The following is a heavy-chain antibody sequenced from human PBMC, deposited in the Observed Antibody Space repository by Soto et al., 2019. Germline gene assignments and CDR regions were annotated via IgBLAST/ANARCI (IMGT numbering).Heavy chain of an antibody. Sequence: PSETLSLTCTVSGGSISSSSYYWGWIRQPPGKGLEWIGSIYYSGSTYYNPSLKSRVTISVDTSKNQFSLKLSSVTAADTAVYYCARHRFGAYYYYGMDVWGQGTTVTVS. J-gene: IGHJ6*02. D-gene: IGHD3-10*01. CDR3: ARHRFGAYYYYGMDV. CDR2: IYYSGST. CDR1: GGSISSSSYY. V-gene: IGHV4-39*01.